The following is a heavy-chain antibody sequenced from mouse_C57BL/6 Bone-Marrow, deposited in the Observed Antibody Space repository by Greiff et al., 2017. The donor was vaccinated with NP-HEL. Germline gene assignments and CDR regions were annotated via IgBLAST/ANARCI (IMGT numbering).Heavy chain of an antibody. J-gene: IGHJ3*01. CDR1: GFTFSDYG. D-gene: IGHD6-5*01. CDR3: LAYERFAY. Sequence: EVKLMESGGGLVQPGGSLKLSCAASGFTFSDYGMAWVRQAPRKGPEWVAFISNLAYSIYYADTVTGRFTISRENAKNTLYLEMSSLRSEDTAMYYCLAYERFAYWGQGTLVTVSA. CDR2: ISNLAYSI. V-gene: IGHV5-15*01.